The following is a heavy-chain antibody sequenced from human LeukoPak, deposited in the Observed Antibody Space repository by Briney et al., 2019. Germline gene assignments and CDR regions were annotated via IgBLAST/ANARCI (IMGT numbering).Heavy chain of an antibody. V-gene: IGHV3-30*03. CDR2: TSVDGSSE. CDR3: ARYLAAAGFLDF. J-gene: IGHJ4*02. Sequence: GGSLRLSCAASGFTFSRYGIHWVRQAPGKGLEWVAVTSVDGSSEYYVDSVKGRFTVSRDNSKNTLYLQMNSLRTEDTAVYYCARYLAAAGFLDFWGQGTLVTVSS. CDR1: GFTFSRYG. D-gene: IGHD6-13*01.